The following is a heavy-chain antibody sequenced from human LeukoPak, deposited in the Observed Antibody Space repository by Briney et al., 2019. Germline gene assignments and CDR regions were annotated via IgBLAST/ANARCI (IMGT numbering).Heavy chain of an antibody. CDR3: ASPYYDFWSGNSHFDY. CDR2: IIPIFGTA. Sequence: GSSVKVSCKASGGTFSSYAISWVRQAPGQGLEWMGGIIPIFGTANYAQKFQGRVTITADESTSTAYMELSSLRSEDTAVYYCASPYYDFWSGNSHFDYWGPGTLVTVSS. J-gene: IGHJ4*02. V-gene: IGHV1-69*01. D-gene: IGHD3-3*01. CDR1: GGTFSSYA.